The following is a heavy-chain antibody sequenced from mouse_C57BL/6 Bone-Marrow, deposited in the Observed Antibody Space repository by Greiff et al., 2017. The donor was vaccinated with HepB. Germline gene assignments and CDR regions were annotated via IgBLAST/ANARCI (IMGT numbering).Heavy chain of an antibody. CDR2: IDPSDSYT. V-gene: IGHV1-50*01. D-gene: IGHD1-1*01. Sequence: QVQLQQPGAELVKPGASVKLSCKASGYTFTSYWMQWVKQRPGQGLEWIGEIDPSDSYTNYNQKFKGKATLTVDTSSSTAYMQLSSLTSEDSAVYYCARYPLTTVVATKAMDYWGQGTSVTVSS. CDR1: GYTFTSYW. CDR3: ARYPLTTVVATKAMDY. J-gene: IGHJ4*01.